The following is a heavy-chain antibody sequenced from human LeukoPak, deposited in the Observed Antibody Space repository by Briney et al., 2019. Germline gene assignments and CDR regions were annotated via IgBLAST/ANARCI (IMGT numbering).Heavy chain of an antibody. Sequence: SQTLSLTCAISGESFSSNSVTWNWIRQSPSRGLEWLGMTYYRSTWYNDYAVSVRGRITVNPDTSKNQFSLHLNSVTPEDTAVYYCARRLTQYDCFDPWGQGILVTVSS. CDR2: TYYRSTWYN. CDR1: GESFSSNSVT. CDR3: ARRLTQYDCFDP. D-gene: IGHD2-2*01. J-gene: IGHJ5*02. V-gene: IGHV6-1*01.